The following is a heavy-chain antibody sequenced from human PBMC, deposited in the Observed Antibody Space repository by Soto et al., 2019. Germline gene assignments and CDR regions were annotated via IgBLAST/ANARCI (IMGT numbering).Heavy chain of an antibody. CDR3: AGEGIQLWLHAFDI. CDR1: GFTFRSYA. V-gene: IGHV3-23*01. CDR2: ISGSGIST. Sequence: PGGSLRLSCAASGFTFRSYAMSWVRQAPGKGLEWVSGISGSGISTHYADSVKGRFTVSRDNSKNSLYLQMNSLRAEDTAVYYCAGEGIQLWLHAFDIWGQGTMVTVS. J-gene: IGHJ3*02. D-gene: IGHD5-18*01.